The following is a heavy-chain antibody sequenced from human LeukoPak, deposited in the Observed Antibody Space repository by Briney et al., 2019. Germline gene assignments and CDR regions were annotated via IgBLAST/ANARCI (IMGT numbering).Heavy chain of an antibody. CDR2: ISYSGST. V-gene: IGHV4-59*08. Sequence: SETLSLTCTVSGDSISSYYWSWIRQPPGKGFEWIGYISYSGSTNYNPSLKSRGTISVDTSKNQFSLKLSSVTAADTAVYYCARHSKGYCSGGSCYSGHYFDYWGQGTLVTVSS. CDR1: GDSISSYY. CDR3: ARHSKGYCSGGSCYSGHYFDY. J-gene: IGHJ4*02. D-gene: IGHD2-15*01.